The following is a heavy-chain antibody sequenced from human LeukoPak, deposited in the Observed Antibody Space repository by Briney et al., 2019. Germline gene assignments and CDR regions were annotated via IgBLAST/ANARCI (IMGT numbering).Heavy chain of an antibody. J-gene: IGHJ4*02. CDR1: GFTVSSNY. V-gene: IGHV3-23*01. CDR3: AKDKAYGGNFDY. D-gene: IGHD4-23*01. CDR2: ISGSGGST. Sequence: GGSLRLSCAASGFTVSSNYMSWVRQAPGKGLEWVSAISGSGGSTYYADSVKGRFTISRDNSKNTLYLQMNSLRAEDTAVYYCAKDKAYGGNFDYWGQGTLVTVSS.